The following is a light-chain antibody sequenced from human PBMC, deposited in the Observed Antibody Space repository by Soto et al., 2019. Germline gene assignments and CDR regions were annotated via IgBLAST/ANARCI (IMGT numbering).Light chain of an antibody. J-gene: IGKJ1*01. Sequence: DIQMTQSPSTLSGSVGDRVTITCRASQTISSWLAWYQQKPGKAPTLLIYKASTLKSGVPSRFSGSESGTEFTLTISSLQPDDFATYYCQHYNSYSEAFGQGTKVELK. CDR3: QHYNSYSEA. CDR2: KAS. V-gene: IGKV1-5*03. CDR1: QTISSW.